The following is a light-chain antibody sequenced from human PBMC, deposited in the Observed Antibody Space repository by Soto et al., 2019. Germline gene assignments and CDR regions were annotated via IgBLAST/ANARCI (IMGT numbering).Light chain of an antibody. CDR1: QSVSSH. CDR2: DAS. Sequence: EIVLTQSPATLSLSPGERATLSCRASQSVSSHLAWYQQKPGQAPRLLIYDASNRAPGIPARFSGSGSGTDFTLTISSLEPEDFAVYYCQQRSNWLELTFGGGTKVEIK. CDR3: QQRSNWLELT. V-gene: IGKV3-11*01. J-gene: IGKJ4*01.